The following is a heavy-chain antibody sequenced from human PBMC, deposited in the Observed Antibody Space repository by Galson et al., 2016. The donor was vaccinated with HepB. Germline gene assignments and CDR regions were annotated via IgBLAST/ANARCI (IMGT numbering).Heavy chain of an antibody. CDR2: IYPADSDA. Sequence: QSGAEVKKAGQSLKISCKGSRDSFSGYWIGWMRQMPGKGLEWMGSIYPADSDARYSPSFQGQVTISVDKFTTTAYLQWRRLKASDTAMYFCARTLDYDDRDAFDIWGQGTMVTVSS. D-gene: IGHD4-17*01. CDR3: ARTLDYDDRDAFDI. V-gene: IGHV5-51*01. CDR1: RDSFSGYW. J-gene: IGHJ3*02.